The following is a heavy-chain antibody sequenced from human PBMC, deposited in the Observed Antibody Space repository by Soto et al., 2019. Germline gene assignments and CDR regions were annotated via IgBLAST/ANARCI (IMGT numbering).Heavy chain of an antibody. CDR2: INHSGST. CDR1: GGSFSGYY. J-gene: IGHJ6*02. Sequence: QVQLQQWGAGLLKPSETLSLTCAVYGGSFSGYYWSWIRQPPGKGLEWIGEINHSGSTNYNPSLKSRVPISVDTSKNQFSLKLSSVTAADTAVYYCARGLEIVLMVYARYYYYGMDVWGQGTTVTVSS. V-gene: IGHV4-34*01. CDR3: ARGLEIVLMVYARYYYYGMDV. D-gene: IGHD2-8*01.